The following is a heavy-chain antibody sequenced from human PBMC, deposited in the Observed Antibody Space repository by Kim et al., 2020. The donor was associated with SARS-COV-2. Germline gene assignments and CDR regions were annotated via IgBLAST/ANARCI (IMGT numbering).Heavy chain of an antibody. J-gene: IGHJ5*02. V-gene: IGHV1-2*02. D-gene: IGHD6-19*01. Sequence: ASVTVSCKASGYTFTGYYMHWVRQAPGQGLEWMGWINPNSGGTNYAQKFQGRVTMTRDTSISTAYMELSRLRSDDTAVYYCARLGSGWYRGWFDPWGQGTLVTVSS. CDR1: GYTFTGYY. CDR2: INPNSGGT. CDR3: ARLGSGWYRGWFDP.